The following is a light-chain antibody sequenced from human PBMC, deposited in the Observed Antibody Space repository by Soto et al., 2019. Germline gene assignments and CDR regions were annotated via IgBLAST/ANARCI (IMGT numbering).Light chain of an antibody. J-gene: IGLJ1*01. Sequence: QSALSQPASVSGSPGQSITISCTGTSSDVGGFEYVSWYQHHPGKAPKLMIYEVSNRPSGVSHRFSGSKSDNTASLTISGLQTDDEADYYCSSYTSSRTLVFGTGTKVTVL. CDR2: EVS. V-gene: IGLV2-14*01. CDR3: SSYTSSRTLV. CDR1: SSDVGGFEY.